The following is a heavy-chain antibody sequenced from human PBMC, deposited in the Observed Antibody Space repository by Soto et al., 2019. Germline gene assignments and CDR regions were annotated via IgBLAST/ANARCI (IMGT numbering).Heavy chain of an antibody. V-gene: IGHV3-23*01. CDR2: ISGGGSTT. D-gene: IGHD1-26*01. CDR3: ASTDTVTYYGRFDY. J-gene: IGHJ4*02. Sequence: AESLTLSCPASGFTFSNYSLNWVRQAPGKGLEWVSAISGGGSTTYYADSVKGRFTISRDNSKNTLYLQMDSLRAEDTALYYCASTDTVTYYGRFDYWGQGTLVTVSS. CDR1: GFTFSNYS.